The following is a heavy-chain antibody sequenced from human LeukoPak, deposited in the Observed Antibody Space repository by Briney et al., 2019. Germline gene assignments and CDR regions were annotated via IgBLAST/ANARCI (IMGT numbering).Heavy chain of an antibody. CDR3: ARIMGSGSYTGAFDI. D-gene: IGHD1-26*01. J-gene: IGHJ3*02. CDR1: GGSISSYY. V-gene: IGHV4-4*07. Sequence: PSETLSLTCTVSGGSISSYYWSCIRQPAGKGLEWIGRIYTSGSTNYNPSLKSRVTMSVDTSKNQFSLKLSSVTAADTAVYYCARIMGSGSYTGAFDIWGQGTMVTVSS. CDR2: IYTSGST.